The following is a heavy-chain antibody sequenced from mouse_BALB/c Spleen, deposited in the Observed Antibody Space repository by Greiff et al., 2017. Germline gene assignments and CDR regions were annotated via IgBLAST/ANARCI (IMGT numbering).Heavy chain of an antibody. V-gene: IGHV3-2*02. CDR2: ISYSGST. J-gene: IGHJ1*01. D-gene: IGHD1-2*01. Sequence: DVQLQESGPGLVKPSQSLSLTCTVTGYSITSDYAWNWIRQFPGNKLEWMGYISYSGSTSYNPSLKSRISITRDTSKNQFFLQLNSVTTEDTATYYCARWIHYYGYWYFDVWGAGTTVTVSS. CDR1: GYSITSDYA. CDR3: ARWIHYYGYWYFDV.